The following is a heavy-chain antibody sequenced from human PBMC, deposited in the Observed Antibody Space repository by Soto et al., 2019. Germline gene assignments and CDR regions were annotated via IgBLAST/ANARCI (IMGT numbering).Heavy chain of an antibody. CDR3: ARGESLRGVFGVVISHYYGMDV. J-gene: IGHJ6*02. Sequence: SVKVSCKASGGTFSSYAIIWVRQAPGQGLEWMGGIIPIFGTANYAQKFQGRVTITADESTSTAYMELSSLRSEDTAVYYCARGESLRGVFGVVISHYYGMDVWGQGTTVTVSS. CDR2: IIPIFGTA. D-gene: IGHD3-3*01. CDR1: GGTFSSYA. V-gene: IGHV1-69*13.